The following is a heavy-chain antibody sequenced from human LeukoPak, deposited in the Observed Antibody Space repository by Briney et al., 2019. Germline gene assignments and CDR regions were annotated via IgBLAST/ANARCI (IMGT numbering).Heavy chain of an antibody. D-gene: IGHD2-2*01. Sequence: SETLSLTCAVYGGSLSGYYWSWIRQPPGKGLEWIGEINHSGSTNYNPSLKSRVTISVDTSKNQFSLKLSSVTAADTAVYYCAREDCSSTSCLVDYWGQGTLVTVSS. CDR2: INHSGST. CDR1: GGSLSGYY. V-gene: IGHV4-34*01. J-gene: IGHJ4*02. CDR3: AREDCSSTSCLVDY.